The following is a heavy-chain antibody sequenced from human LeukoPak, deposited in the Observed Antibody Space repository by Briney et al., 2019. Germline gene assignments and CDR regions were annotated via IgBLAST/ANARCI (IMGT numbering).Heavy chain of an antibody. CDR1: GFTFSSYA. V-gene: IGHV3-30-3*01. J-gene: IGHJ4*02. CDR3: AKGYYYDSSGYFRFVDY. D-gene: IGHD3-22*01. Sequence: GGSLRLSCAASGFTFSSYAMHWVRQAPGKGLEWVAVISYDGSNKYYADSVKGRFTISRDNSKNTLYLQMNSLRAEDTAVYYCAKGYYYDSSGYFRFVDYWGQGTLVTVSA. CDR2: ISYDGSNK.